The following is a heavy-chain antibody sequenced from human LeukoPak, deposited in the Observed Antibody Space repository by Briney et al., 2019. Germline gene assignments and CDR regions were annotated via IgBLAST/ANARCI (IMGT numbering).Heavy chain of an antibody. Sequence: GGSLRLSCAASGFTFSSYGMSWVRRAPGKGLEWVSAISGSGGSTYYADSVKGRFTISRDNAKNSLYLQMNSLRAEDTAVYYCAREPGGYSGYDHWGQGTLVTVSS. CDR1: GFTFSSYG. CDR3: AREPGGYSGYDH. J-gene: IGHJ4*02. CDR2: ISGSGGST. V-gene: IGHV3-23*01. D-gene: IGHD5-12*01.